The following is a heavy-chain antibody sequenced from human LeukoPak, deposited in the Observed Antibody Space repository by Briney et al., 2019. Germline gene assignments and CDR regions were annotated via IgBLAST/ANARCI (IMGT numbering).Heavy chain of an antibody. J-gene: IGHJ4*02. CDR3: ARAFQSLGGLSLPDY. CDR2: IHPSTGNP. Sequence: ASVKVSCKASGYSFTNYAMNWVRQAPGQGLEWMGWIHPSTGNPTYAQGFTGRFVFSLDTSVSTTHLQISSLKAEDTAVYFCARAFQSLGGLSLPDYWGRGTLLTISS. V-gene: IGHV7-4-1*02. CDR1: GYSFTNYA. D-gene: IGHD3-16*02.